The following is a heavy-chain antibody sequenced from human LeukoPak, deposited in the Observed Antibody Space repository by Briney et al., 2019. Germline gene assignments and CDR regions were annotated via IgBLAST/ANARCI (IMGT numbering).Heavy chain of an antibody. CDR3: ARGRPANMAFDI. CDR1: GGSISSGGYS. CDR2: ISHSGST. Sequence: SETLSLTCAVSGGSISSGGYSWGWIREPPGKGLEWIGHISHSGSTYYHPSLKSRVSISLDRSKNQFSLNLTSVSGADTAVYFCARGRPANMAFDIWGQGTMVPVSS. J-gene: IGHJ3*02. D-gene: IGHD6-25*01. V-gene: IGHV4-30-2*01.